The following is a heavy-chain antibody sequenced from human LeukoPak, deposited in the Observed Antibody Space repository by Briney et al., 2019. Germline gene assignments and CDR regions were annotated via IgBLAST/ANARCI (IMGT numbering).Heavy chain of an antibody. CDR1: GFTFSNYW. CDR2: MKQDASEI. V-gene: IGHV3-7*03. CDR3: AREKKRGYSGYDY. Sequence: GGSLRLSCAASGFTFSNYWMSWVRQAPGKGLEWVANMKQDASEISYVGSVKGRFTISRDNAKNSLYLQMNSLRAEDTAVYYCAREKKRGYSGYDYWGQGTLVTVSS. D-gene: IGHD5-12*01. J-gene: IGHJ4*02.